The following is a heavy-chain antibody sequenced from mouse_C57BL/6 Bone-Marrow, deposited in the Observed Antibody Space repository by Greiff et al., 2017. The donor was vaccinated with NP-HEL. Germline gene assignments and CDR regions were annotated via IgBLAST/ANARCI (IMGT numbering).Heavy chain of an antibody. CDR2: ISYDGIN. V-gene: IGHV3-6*01. CDR3: ARDRVGKGSSGYVRFGY. D-gene: IGHD3-2*02. Sequence: EVKLLESGPGLVNPSQSLSLTCSVTGYSITSGYYWNCIRQFPGNKLEWMGYISYDGINNYNPSLKNRISIPRDTSKNQFFLKLNAVTTKYTATYYCARDRVGKGSSGYVRFGYWGQGTLVTVSA. J-gene: IGHJ3*01. CDR1: GYSITSGYY.